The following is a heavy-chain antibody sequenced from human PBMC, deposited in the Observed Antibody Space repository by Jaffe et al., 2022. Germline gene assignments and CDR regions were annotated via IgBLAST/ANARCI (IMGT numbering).Heavy chain of an antibody. CDR1: GFTFSSYA. D-gene: IGHD5-12*01. CDR3: AKGLPYSGYAEYYFDY. J-gene: IGHJ4*02. Sequence: EVQLLESGGGLVQPGGSLRLSCAASGFTFSSYAMSWVRQAPGKGLEWVSAISGSGGSTYYADSVKGRFTISRDNSKNTLYLQMNSLRAEDTAVYYCAKGLPYSGYAEYYFDYWGQGTLVTVSS. V-gene: IGHV3-23*01. CDR2: ISGSGGST.